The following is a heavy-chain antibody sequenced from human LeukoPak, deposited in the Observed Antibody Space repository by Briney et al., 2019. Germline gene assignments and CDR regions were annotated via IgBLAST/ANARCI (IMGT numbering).Heavy chain of an antibody. D-gene: IGHD1-7*01. CDR1: GGSISSGGYY. CDR3: ARDLGGTIHGPGGAVY. Sequence: SETLSLTCTVSGGSISSGGYYCSWIRQHPGKGLEWIGYIYYSGSTYYNPSLKSRVTISVDTSKNQFSLKLSSVTAADTAVYYCARDLGGTIHGPGGAVYWGQGTLVTLSS. CDR2: IYYSGST. J-gene: IGHJ4*02. V-gene: IGHV4-31*03.